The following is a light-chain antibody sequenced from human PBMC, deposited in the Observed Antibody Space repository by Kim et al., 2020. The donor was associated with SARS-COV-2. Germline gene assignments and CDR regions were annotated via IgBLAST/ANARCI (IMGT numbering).Light chain of an antibody. V-gene: IGLV2-14*03. CDR2: DVS. J-gene: IGLJ1*01. Sequence: QSALTQPASVSGSPGQSITISCTGTSSEVGGYKKFSWYQQHPGKAPKLMIYDVSNRPSGVSNRFSGSKFGNTASLTISGLQAADEADYYCSSYTTSSTRGVFGTGTKVTVL. CDR3: SSYTTSSTRGV. CDR1: SSEVGGYKK.